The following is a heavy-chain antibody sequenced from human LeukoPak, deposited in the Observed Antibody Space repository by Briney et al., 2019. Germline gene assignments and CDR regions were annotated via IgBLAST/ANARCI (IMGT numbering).Heavy chain of an antibody. CDR3: ARGETYYDFWSGYPPSYYYYYYMDV. CDR1: GGSISSYY. D-gene: IGHD3-3*01. CDR2: IYYSGST. Sequence: PSETLSLTCTVSGGSISSYYWSWIRQPPGKGLEWIGYIYYSGSTNYNPSLKSRVTISVDTSKNQFSLKLSSVTAADTAVYYCARGETYYDFWSGYPPSYYYYYYMDVWGKGTTVTVSS. J-gene: IGHJ6*03. V-gene: IGHV4-59*01.